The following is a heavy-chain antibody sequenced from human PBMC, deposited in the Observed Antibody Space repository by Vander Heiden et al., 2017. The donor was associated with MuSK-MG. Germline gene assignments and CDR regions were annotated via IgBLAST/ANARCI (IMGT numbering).Heavy chain of an antibody. D-gene: IGHD5-18*01. CDR1: GYTFTVSG. CDR3: ARGLREYSYSIPQHWFYP. Sequence: QVQLVQAGAEVQKPVAAVQVSRKASGYTFTVSGISWVRQAPGQGLEWIGWISAYNGNTTNATKLHVIGTMTTDTSTSTAYMELRSLRSDDTAVYHCARGLREYSYSIPQHWFYPCGQGRIIAVCS. J-gene: IGHJ5*02. V-gene: IGHV1-18*01. CDR2: ISAYNGNT.